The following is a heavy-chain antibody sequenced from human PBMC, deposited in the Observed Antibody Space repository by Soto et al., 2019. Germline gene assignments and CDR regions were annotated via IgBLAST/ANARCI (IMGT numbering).Heavy chain of an antibody. V-gene: IGHV3-30*03. CDR1: GFTFSSYG. D-gene: IGHD6-13*01. J-gene: IGHJ4*02. CDR3: ARDSFSSSWTDY. CDR2: ISYDGSNK. Sequence: GGSLRLSCAASGFTFSSYGMHWVRQAPGKGLEWVAVISYDGSNKYYADSVKGRFTISRDNSKNTLYLQMNSLRAEDTAVYYCARDSFSSSWTDYWGQGTLVTVSS.